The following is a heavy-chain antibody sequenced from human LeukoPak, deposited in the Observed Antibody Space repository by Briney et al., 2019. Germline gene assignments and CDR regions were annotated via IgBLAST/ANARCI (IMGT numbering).Heavy chain of an antibody. D-gene: IGHD2-2*01. CDR1: GGSFSGYY. Sequence: SETLSLTCAVYGGSFSGYYWSWIRQPPGKGLEWIGEINHSGSTNYNPSLKSRVTISVDTSRNQFSLKLSSVTAADTAVYYCARGRVVPAAGWFDPWGQGTLVTVSS. V-gene: IGHV4-34*01. CDR2: INHSGST. J-gene: IGHJ5*02. CDR3: ARGRVVPAAGWFDP.